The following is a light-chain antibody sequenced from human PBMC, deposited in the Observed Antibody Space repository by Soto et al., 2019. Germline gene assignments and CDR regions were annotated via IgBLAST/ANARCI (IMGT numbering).Light chain of an antibody. CDR1: QYRTNTY. CDR2: DAS. J-gene: IGKJ1*01. Sequence: IALTQSPGTLSLSPSERATLACRAGQYRTNTYLDWYQQKPGKAPKLVIYDASSRDTGIPDRFSASGSGTDFTLTISRLEPEDFAVYFCQQYSYSPMTFGQGTKVDIK. V-gene: IGKV3-20*01. CDR3: QQYSYSPMT.